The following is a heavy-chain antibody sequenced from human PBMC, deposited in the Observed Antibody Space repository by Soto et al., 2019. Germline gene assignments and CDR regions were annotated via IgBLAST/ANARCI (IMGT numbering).Heavy chain of an antibody. Sequence: SETLSLTCTVSGGSISSYYWSWFRQPPGKGLEWIGYIYYSGSTNYNPSLKSRVTISVDTSKNQFSLKLSSVTAADTAVYYCARSRGGYFDYWGQGTLVTVSS. D-gene: IGHD3-16*01. CDR2: IYYSGST. CDR1: GGSISSYY. J-gene: IGHJ4*02. V-gene: IGHV4-59*01. CDR3: ARSRGGYFDY.